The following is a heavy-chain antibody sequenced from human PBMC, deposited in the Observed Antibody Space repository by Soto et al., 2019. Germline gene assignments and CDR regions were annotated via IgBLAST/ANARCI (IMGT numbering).Heavy chain of an antibody. CDR3: AKDPSGYTDGYYYYYYMDV. CDR2: ISGTGRST. J-gene: IGHJ6*03. D-gene: IGHD6-25*01. V-gene: IGHV3-23*01. Sequence: DVQLLESGGDLGQPGGSLRLSRAASGFSFSSYAMSWVRQAPGKGLEWVSTISGTGRSTYYADSVKGRFTISRDNSKNTLYLQLNSLRAEDTAVYYCAKDPSGYTDGYYYYYYMDVWGKGTTVTVSS. CDR1: GFSFSSYA.